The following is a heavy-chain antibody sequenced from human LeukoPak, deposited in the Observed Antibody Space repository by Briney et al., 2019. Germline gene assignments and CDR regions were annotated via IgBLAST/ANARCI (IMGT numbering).Heavy chain of an antibody. CDR2: INPNSGGT. V-gene: IGHV1-2*02. D-gene: IGHD3-10*01. CDR1: GYTFTGYC. CDR3: ARAADYYGSGSYYTGAFDI. J-gene: IGHJ3*02. Sequence: GASAKVSCKAPGYTFTGYCMHWVRQAPGQGLEWMGWINPNSGGTNYAQKFQGRVTMTRDTSISTAYMELSRLRSDDTAVYYCARAADYYGSGSYYTGAFDIWGQGTMVTVSS.